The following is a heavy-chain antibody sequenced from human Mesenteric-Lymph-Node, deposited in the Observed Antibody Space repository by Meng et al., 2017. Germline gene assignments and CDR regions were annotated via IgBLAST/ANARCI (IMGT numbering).Heavy chain of an antibody. V-gene: IGHV6-1*01. D-gene: IGHD3-10*01. CDR2: TYYRSKWYN. CDR1: GDSVSSNSAA. CDR3: AGDYGSGSYYNFNWFDP. J-gene: IGHJ5*02. Sequence: LRLSCATSGDSVSSNSAAWNWIRQSPSRGLEWLGRTYYRSKWYNDYAVSVKSRITINPDTSKNQFSLQLNSVTPEDTAVYYCAGDYGSGSYYNFNWFDPWGQGTLVTVSS.